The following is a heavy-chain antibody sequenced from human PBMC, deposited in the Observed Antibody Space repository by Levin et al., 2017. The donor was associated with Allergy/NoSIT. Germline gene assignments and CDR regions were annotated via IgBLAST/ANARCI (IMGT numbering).Heavy chain of an antibody. V-gene: IGHV3-23*05. Sequence: GGSLRLSCATSGFTFSTYAMSWVRQAPGKGLEWVSTIDNRAENTYYADAVKGRFTISRDNSRNALFLQMSSLGVEDTAIYYCVTKGGRFDFWGQGTLVSVSS. CDR3: VTKGGRFDF. J-gene: IGHJ4*02. CDR2: IDNRAENT. CDR1: GFTFSTYA.